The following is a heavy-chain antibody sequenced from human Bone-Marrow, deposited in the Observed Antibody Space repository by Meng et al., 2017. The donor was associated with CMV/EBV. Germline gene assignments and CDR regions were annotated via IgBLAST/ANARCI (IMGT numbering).Heavy chain of an antibody. Sequence: GESLKISCAASGFTFSSYGMHWVRQAPGKGLEWVAFIWHDGGEKYYADSVKGRFTISRDNSKNTLYLQMNSLRTEDTAVYFCANSFRGGSASFTDAFDVWGQGKMVTVSS. J-gene: IGHJ3*01. CDR1: GFTFSSYG. D-gene: IGHD2-15*01. CDR2: IWHDGGEK. V-gene: IGHV3-30*02. CDR3: ANSFRGGSASFTDAFDV.